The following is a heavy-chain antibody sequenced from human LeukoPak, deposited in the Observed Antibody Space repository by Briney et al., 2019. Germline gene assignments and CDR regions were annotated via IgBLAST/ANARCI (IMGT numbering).Heavy chain of an antibody. CDR3: ARERSTVTPRGYYGMDV. D-gene: IGHD4-17*01. CDR1: GYTFTSYG. Sequence: GASVKVSCKASGYTFTSYGISWVRQAPGQGLEWMGWISAYNGNTNYAQKLQGRVTMTTDTSTSTAYMELRSLRSDDTAVYYCARERSTVTPRGYYGMDVWGQGTTATVSS. CDR2: ISAYNGNT. V-gene: IGHV1-18*01. J-gene: IGHJ6*02.